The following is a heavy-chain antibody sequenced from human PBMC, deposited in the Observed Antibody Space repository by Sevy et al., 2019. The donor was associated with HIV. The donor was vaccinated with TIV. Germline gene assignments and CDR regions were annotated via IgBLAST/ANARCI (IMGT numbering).Heavy chain of an antibody. CDR3: ARRVRSDDAFDI. D-gene: IGHD6-13*01. CDR2: ISSSGRTI. J-gene: IGHJ3*02. CDR1: GFTFSSYS. Sequence: GWSLRLSCAASGFTFSSYSMNWVRQAPGKGLEWVSYISSSGRTIYYADSVKGRFTISRDNAKNSLYLQMNSLRAEDTAVYYCARRVRSDDAFDIWGQGTMVTVSS. V-gene: IGHV3-48*01.